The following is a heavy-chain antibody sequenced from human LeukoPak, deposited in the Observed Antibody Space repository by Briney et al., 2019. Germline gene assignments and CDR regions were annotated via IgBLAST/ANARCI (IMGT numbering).Heavy chain of an antibody. V-gene: IGHV4-28*01. Sequence: PSDTLKLSCAVSGYSVSSSKWWGWIRQPPGKGLEWIGYIYYSGSTYYNPSLKSRVTMSVDTSKNQFSLKLSSVTAVDTAVYFCARTVNNVDWYFDLWGRGTVATVTS. CDR3: ARTVNNVDWYFDL. CDR1: GYSVSSSKW. J-gene: IGHJ2*01. CDR2: IYYSGST. D-gene: IGHD4-17*01.